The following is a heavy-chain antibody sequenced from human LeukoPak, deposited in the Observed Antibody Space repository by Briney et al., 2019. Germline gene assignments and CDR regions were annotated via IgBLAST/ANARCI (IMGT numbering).Heavy chain of an antibody. CDR1: GFTFSSYA. D-gene: IGHD1-7*01. J-gene: IGHJ4*02. V-gene: IGHV3-23*01. CDR2: VSGSGGTT. Sequence: GGSLRLSCAASGFTFSSYAMSWVRQAPGKGLEWVTAVSGSGGTTYYADSVKGRFTISRDNSKNTLYLQMNSLRAEDTAVYYCAKGELAAQKGYWGQGTLVTVSS. CDR3: AKGELAAQKGY.